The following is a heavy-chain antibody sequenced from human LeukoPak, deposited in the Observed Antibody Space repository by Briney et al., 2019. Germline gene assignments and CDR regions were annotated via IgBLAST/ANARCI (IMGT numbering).Heavy chain of an antibody. CDR2: IYHSGST. CDR1: GVSISSSNSY. V-gene: IGHV4-39*07. J-gene: IGHJ4*02. CDR3: ASTFRGVIGRFDY. D-gene: IGHD3-16*02. Sequence: SETLSLTCTVSGVSISSSNSYGGWIRQPPGKGLEWIGEIYHSGSTNYNPSLKGRVTISVDKSKNQFSLKLSSVTAADTAVYYCASTFRGVIGRFDYWGQGTLVTVSS.